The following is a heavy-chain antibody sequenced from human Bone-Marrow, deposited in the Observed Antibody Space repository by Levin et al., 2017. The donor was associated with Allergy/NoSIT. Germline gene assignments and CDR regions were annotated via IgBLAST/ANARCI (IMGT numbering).Heavy chain of an antibody. CDR3: TKEGYGDGYHSFDV. V-gene: IGHV3-15*01. J-gene: IGHJ3*01. D-gene: IGHD5-18*01. Sequence: LSLTCAASGFTFTNAWMSWVRQAPGKGLEWVGRIKSKSNGGTTDYAAPVKGRFTISRDDSKDMMYLQMYSLKTEDTALYYCTKEGYGDGYHSFDVWGPGTMVTVSS. CDR2: IKSKSNGGTT. CDR1: GFTFTNAW.